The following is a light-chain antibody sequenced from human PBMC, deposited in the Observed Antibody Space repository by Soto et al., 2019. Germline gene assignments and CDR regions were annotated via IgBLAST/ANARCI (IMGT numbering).Light chain of an antibody. CDR1: QSVSSN. V-gene: IGKV3-15*01. Sequence: EIVMTQSPATLSVSPGERATLSCRASQSVSSNLAWYQQKPGQAPRLLIYGASTRATGIPARLSGSGSGTEFTLTISSLQSEDFAVYYCQVSGRSALYTFGDGT. J-gene: IGKJ2*01. CDR2: GAS. CDR3: QVSGRSALYT.